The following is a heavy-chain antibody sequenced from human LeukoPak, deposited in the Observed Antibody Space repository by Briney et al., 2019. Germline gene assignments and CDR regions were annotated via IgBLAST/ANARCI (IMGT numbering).Heavy chain of an antibody. V-gene: IGHV4-4*09. D-gene: IGHD6-13*01. Sequence: SETLSLTCTVSGGSISSYYWSWIRQPPGKGLEWIGYIYTSGSTNYNPSPKRRVTISVDTSKNQCSRKVSSVTAPDTAVYYCARHGAAAGTPRAFYFDYWGRGTLVTVSS. CDR1: GGSISSYY. CDR3: ARHGAAAGTPRAFYFDY. CDR2: IYTSGST. J-gene: IGHJ4*02.